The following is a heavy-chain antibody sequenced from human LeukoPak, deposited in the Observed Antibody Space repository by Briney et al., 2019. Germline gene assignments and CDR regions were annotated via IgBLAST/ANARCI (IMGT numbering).Heavy chain of an antibody. Sequence: GGSLRLSCAASGFMFSSYWMSWVRQAPGKGLEWVADIKEDGSEKSYVDSVKGRFTISRDNAKNSLYLQMNSLRAEDTAVYYCARFQGGSSLDYWGQGTQVTVSS. CDR3: ARFQGGSSLDY. CDR2: IKEDGSEK. V-gene: IGHV3-7*01. D-gene: IGHD6-13*01. CDR1: GFMFSSYW. J-gene: IGHJ4*02.